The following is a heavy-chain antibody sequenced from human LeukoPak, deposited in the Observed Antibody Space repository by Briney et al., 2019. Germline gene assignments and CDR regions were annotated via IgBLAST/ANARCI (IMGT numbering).Heavy chain of an antibody. CDR2: IWYDGSKK. CDR3: ARVANITTFGMDV. J-gene: IGHJ6*02. CDR1: GFTFSSFG. V-gene: IGHV3-33*01. Sequence: GGSLRLSCAASGFTFSSFGMHSVRQAPGKGLDWVAVIWYDGSKKYYADSVKGRFTISRDNSKNTLYLQMNALRAEDTAVYYCARVANITTFGMDVWGQGTTVTVSS. D-gene: IGHD3-9*01.